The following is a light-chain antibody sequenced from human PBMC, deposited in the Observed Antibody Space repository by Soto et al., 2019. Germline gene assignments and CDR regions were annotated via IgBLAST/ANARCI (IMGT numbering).Light chain of an antibody. CDR3: QSYDHSLSGSWI. V-gene: IGLV1-40*01. Sequence: QSVLTQPPSISGAPGLRVTISCTGSSTNIGAGYDVHWYQQVPGTAPKLLIYGDNKRPSGVPDRFSTSKSDTSAFLVITGLQAEDEADYYCQSYDHSLSGSWIFGGGTKLTVL. CDR1: STNIGAGYD. CDR2: GDN. J-gene: IGLJ2*01.